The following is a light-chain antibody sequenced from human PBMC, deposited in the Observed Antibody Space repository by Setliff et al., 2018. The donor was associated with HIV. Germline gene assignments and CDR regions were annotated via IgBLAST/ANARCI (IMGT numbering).Light chain of an antibody. V-gene: IGLV2-14*01. Sequence: QSVLTQPASVSGSPGQSITISCTGTSSDIGTYNYVSWYQQQPGKAPKLLISEVSNRPSGVSDRFSGSKYGNTASLTISRLQPADEADYYCTSYTSSTTLGVFGTGTKVTVL. J-gene: IGLJ1*01. CDR3: TSYTSSTTLGV. CDR2: EVS. CDR1: SSDIGTYNY.